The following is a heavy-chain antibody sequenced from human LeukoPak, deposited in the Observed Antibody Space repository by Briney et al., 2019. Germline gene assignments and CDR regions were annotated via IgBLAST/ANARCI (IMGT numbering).Heavy chain of an antibody. Sequence: PGGSLRLSCAASGFTFSSYGMHWVRQAPGKGLEWVAVISYDGNNKYYADSVKGRFTISRDNSKNTLYLQMNSLRAEDTAVYYCAKGGGYYYDSSGAFDYWGQGTLVTVSS. CDR1: GFTFSSYG. CDR2: ISYDGNNK. V-gene: IGHV3-30*18. J-gene: IGHJ4*02. CDR3: AKGGGYYYDSSGAFDY. D-gene: IGHD3-22*01.